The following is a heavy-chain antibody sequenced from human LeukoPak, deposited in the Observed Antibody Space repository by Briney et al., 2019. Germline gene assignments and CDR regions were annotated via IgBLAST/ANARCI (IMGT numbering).Heavy chain of an antibody. CDR1: GYTFTSYV. CDR2: ISAYNGNT. D-gene: IGHD6-19*01. J-gene: IGHJ4*02. Sequence: ASVKVSCKASGYTFTSYVSSWVRQAPGQGLEWMGWISAYNGNTNYAQKLQDRVTMTTDTSTSTAYMELRSLRSDDTAVYYCASAIAVAGAFDYWGQGTLVTVSS. V-gene: IGHV1-18*01. CDR3: ASAIAVAGAFDY.